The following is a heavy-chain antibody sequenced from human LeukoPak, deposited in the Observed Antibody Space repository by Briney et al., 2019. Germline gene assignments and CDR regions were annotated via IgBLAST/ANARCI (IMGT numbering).Heavy chain of an antibody. CDR3: ARGRGDSRGTSFDS. CDR1: GASISSYY. D-gene: IGHD3-22*01. V-gene: IGHV4-59*01. J-gene: IGHJ4*02. Sequence: SETLCLACTVSGASISSYYWIWIRQPPGTGLEWIGYIYYTGSTTYNPSLKSRLTISIDTSKNQFSLNLISLTAADTAVYYCARGRGDSRGTSFDSWGQGTLVTVSS. CDR2: IYYTGST.